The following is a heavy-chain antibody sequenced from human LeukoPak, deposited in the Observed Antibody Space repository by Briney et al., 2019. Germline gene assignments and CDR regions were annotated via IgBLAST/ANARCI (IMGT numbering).Heavy chain of an antibody. V-gene: IGHV4-34*01. CDR1: GGSFSGYY. J-gene: IGHJ4*02. D-gene: IGHD3-10*01. CDR3: AREAPYGSGSYCNGPFDY. CDR2: INHSGST. Sequence: SETLSLTCAVHGGSFSGYYWSWIRQPPGKGLEWIGEINHSGSTNYNPSLKSRVTISVDTSKNQFSLKLSSVTAADTAVYYCAREAPYGSGSYCNGPFDYWGQGTLVTVSS.